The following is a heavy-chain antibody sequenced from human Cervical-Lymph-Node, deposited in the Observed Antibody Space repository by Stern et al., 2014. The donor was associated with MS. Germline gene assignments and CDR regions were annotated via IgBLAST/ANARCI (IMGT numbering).Heavy chain of an antibody. CDR3: ATYSSTWSPPWY. J-gene: IGHJ4*02. CDR1: GDTFTSYY. V-gene: IGHV1-46*01. Sequence: VQLVESGAEVKKPGASVKVSCKASGDTFTSYYMHWMRQAPGQGLEWMGIINPRGGTTTYAQKFQGRITLTRDTSTTTVYMELSSLRSEDTAVYYCATYSSTWSPPWYWGQGTLVTVSS. CDR2: INPRGGTT. D-gene: IGHD6-13*01.